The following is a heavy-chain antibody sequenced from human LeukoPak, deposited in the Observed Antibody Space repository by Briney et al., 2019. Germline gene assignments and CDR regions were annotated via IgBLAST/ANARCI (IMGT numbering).Heavy chain of an antibody. CDR2: IRYDGSNK. V-gene: IGHV3-30*02. CDR1: GFTFSSYG. Sequence: GGSLRLSCAASGFTFSSYGMHWVRQAPGKGLEWVAFIRYDGSNKYYADSVKGRFTISRDNFKSTLYLQMNSLRAEDTAVYYCAKDPYGDYAPGYFDYWGQGTLVTVSS. D-gene: IGHD4-17*01. CDR3: AKDPYGDYAPGYFDY. J-gene: IGHJ4*02.